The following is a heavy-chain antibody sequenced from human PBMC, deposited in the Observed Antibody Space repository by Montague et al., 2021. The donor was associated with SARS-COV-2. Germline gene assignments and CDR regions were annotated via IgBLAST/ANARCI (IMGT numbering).Heavy chain of an antibody. CDR3: ARGGTIFGVVIRAFDY. CDR1: GGSISSGGHY. Sequence: TQSLTCTVSGGSISSGGHYWSWIRQHPGKGLDWIGYINYSGSTHYNPSLKSRVTISVDTSTNQFTLKLSSVTAADTAVYYCARGGTIFGVVIRAFDYWGQGTLVTVSS. CDR2: INYSGST. J-gene: IGHJ4*02. D-gene: IGHD3-3*01. V-gene: IGHV4-31*03.